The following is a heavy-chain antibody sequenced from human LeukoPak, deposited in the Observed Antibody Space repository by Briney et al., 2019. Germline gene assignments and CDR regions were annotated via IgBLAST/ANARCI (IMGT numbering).Heavy chain of an antibody. D-gene: IGHD6-6*01. Sequence: KSGGSLRLSCAASGFTFSSYSMNWVRQAPGKGLEWVSSISSSSSYIYYADSVKGRFTISRDNAKNSLYLQMNSLRAEDTAVYYCARDRSRPDPGAFDIWGQGTMVTVSS. CDR1: GFTFSSYS. V-gene: IGHV3-21*01. CDR3: ARDRSRPDPGAFDI. J-gene: IGHJ3*02. CDR2: ISSSSSYI.